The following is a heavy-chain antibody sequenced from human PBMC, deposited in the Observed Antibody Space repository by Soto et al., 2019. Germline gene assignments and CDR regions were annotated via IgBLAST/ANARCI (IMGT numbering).Heavy chain of an antibody. Sequence: SETLSLTCTVSGDSISRNGFFWTWIRQHPGKGLEWIGYIYNSGSSYYNPSLKSRVIISVDTSKNHFSLNLTAVTAADTAVYYCARGTMLRGPGYYYAMDVWGQGTTVTVSS. D-gene: IGHD3-10*01. CDR3: ARGTMLRGPGYYYAMDV. J-gene: IGHJ6*02. V-gene: IGHV4-31*03. CDR1: GDSISRNGFF. CDR2: IYNSGSS.